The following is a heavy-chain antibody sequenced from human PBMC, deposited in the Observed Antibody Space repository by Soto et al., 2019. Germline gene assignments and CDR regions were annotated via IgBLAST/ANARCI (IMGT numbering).Heavy chain of an antibody. CDR2: ISYDGSNQ. CDR3: AKDGNIYTRVWYAPSRDY. V-gene: IGHV3-30*18. J-gene: IGHJ4*02. CDR1: GFTFSNYG. D-gene: IGHD6-19*01. Sequence: QVQLVESGGGVAQPGRSLRLSCAASGFTFSNYGMHWVRQAPGKGLVWVGVISYDGSNQYYADSVEGRITISRDNSKNTLYQQGNRLRAEYTAVYYCAKDGNIYTRVWYAPSRDYGGQGTLVTVSS.